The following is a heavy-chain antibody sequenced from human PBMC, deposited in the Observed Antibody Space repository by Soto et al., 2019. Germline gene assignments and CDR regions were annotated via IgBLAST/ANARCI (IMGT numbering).Heavy chain of an antibody. V-gene: IGHV3-33*03. CDR1: GFTISTHG. CDR3: AAATTWNFHFPY. J-gene: IGHJ4*02. CDR2: IWYDGSNK. D-gene: IGHD1-7*01. Sequence: QAQLVESGGGVVQPGTSLRLSCAASGFTISTHGMHWVRPDPGKGLEWLANIWYDGSNKFYAESVKGRFSISKDNSKNTLYLQMSSLRAEDTAVYYCAAATTWNFHFPYWGQGTQVTVSS.